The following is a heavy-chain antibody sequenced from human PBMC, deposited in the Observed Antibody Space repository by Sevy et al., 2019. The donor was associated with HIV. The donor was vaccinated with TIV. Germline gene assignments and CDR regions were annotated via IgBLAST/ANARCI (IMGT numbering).Heavy chain of an antibody. CDR2: ISYEGTET. J-gene: IGHJ4*01. CDR1: GFAFSTHA. CDR3: TRDGGYSIKWYPLY. D-gene: IGHD1-26*01. V-gene: IGHV3-30-3*01. Sequence: GGSLRLSCAASGFAFSTHAMHWVRQAPGKGLEWVAVISYEGTETFYAASVEGRFTISRDNSKNMLSLQINSLRPEDTAVYYCTRDGGYSIKWYPLYWGHGTLVTVSS.